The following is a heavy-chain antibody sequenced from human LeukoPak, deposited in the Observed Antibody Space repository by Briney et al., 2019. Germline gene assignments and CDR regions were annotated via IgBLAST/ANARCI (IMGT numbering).Heavy chain of an antibody. CDR3: ARRGTIFGRGGWFDP. Sequence: GASVKVSCKASGGTFSSYAISWVRQAPGQGLEWMGRIIPILGIANYAQKFQGRVTITADKSTSTAYMELSSLRSDDTAVYYCARRGTIFGRGGWFDPWGQGTLVTVSS. D-gene: IGHD3-3*01. J-gene: IGHJ5*02. CDR2: IIPILGIA. V-gene: IGHV1-69*04. CDR1: GGTFSSYA.